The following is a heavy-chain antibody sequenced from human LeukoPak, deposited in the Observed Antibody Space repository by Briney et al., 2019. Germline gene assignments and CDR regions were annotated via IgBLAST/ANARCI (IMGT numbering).Heavy chain of an antibody. Sequence: TGGSLRLSCADSGFTFSSYSMNWVRQAPGKGLEWVSSISSGSSYIYYADSEKGRFTISRDNAKNSLYLQMNSLSAEDTAVYYCACTSGYDFSSYYYYYMDVWGKGTTVTVSS. CDR1: GFTFSSYS. D-gene: IGHD5-12*01. V-gene: IGHV3-21*01. CDR3: ACTSGYDFSSYYYYYMDV. J-gene: IGHJ6*03. CDR2: ISSGSSYI.